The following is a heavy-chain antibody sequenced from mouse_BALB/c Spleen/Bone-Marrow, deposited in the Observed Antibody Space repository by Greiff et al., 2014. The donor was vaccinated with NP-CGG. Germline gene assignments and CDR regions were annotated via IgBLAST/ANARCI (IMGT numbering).Heavy chain of an antibody. CDR3: AQGYDWAMDY. V-gene: IGHV14-3*02. CDR2: IDPANGNT. J-gene: IGHJ4*01. Sequence: EVMLVESGAELVKPGASVKLSCTASGFNIKDTYMHWVKQRPEQGLEWIGRIDPANGNTKYDPKFQGKATITADTPSNTAYLQLNSLTSEDTAVYYCAQGYDWAMDYWGQGTSVTVSS. D-gene: IGHD2-14*01. CDR1: GFNIKDTY.